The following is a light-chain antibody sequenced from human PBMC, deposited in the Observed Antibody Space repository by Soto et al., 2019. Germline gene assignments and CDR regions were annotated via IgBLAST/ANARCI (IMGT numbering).Light chain of an antibody. CDR3: MHSLQILPLT. J-gene: IGKJ4*01. V-gene: IGKV2-28*01. Sequence: DIVMTQSPLSLPVTPGEPASISCRSSQSLLHSNGYHHLDWYLQKPGQSPQLLIYWGSYRASGVTDRVSGSGSGTDFTLKISRVEAEDVGVYYCMHSLQILPLTFGGGTKVEI. CDR1: QSLLHSNGYHH. CDR2: WGS.